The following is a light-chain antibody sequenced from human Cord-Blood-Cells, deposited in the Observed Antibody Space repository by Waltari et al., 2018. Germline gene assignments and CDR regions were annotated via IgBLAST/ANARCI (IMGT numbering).Light chain of an antibody. CDR2: EVS. V-gene: IGLV2-8*01. J-gene: IGLJ2*01. CDR3: SSYAGSNNLV. Sequence: SGSPGQSVTISCTGTSSDVGGYNYVSWYQQHPGKAPKLMIYEVSKRPSGVPDRFSGSKSGNSASLTVSGLQAEDEADYYCSSYAGSNNLVFGGGTKLTVL. CDR1: SSDVGGYNY.